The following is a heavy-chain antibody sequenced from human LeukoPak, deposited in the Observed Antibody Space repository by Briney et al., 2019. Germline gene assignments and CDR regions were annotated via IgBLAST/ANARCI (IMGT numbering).Heavy chain of an antibody. CDR1: GYSFTSYW. CDR3: ARRRYCSGGSCSHFDY. D-gene: IGHD2-15*01. J-gene: IGHJ4*02. CDR2: IYPGDPDT. V-gene: IGHV5-51*01. Sequence: GESLKISCKGSGYSFTSYWIGWVRQMPGKGLEWMGIIYPGDPDTRYSPSFQGQVTISADKSISTAYLQWSSLKASDTAMYYCARRRYCSGGSCSHFDYWGQGTLVTVSS.